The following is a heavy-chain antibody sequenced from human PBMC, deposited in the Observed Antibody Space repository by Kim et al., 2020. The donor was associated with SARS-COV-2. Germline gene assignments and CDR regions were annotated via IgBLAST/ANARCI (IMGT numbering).Heavy chain of an antibody. V-gene: IGHV4-59*02. CDR3: VRYLDYPQAYSWYFDL. Sequence: SETLSLTCTVSGASVTTYYWSWIRQPPGKGLEWVGYVHHSGSTHYNPSLKTRVTMSVDASKNQFSLRLSSVTAADTAVYYCVRYLDYPQAYSWYFDLWGRGTLVTVSS. J-gene: IGHJ2*01. CDR1: GASVTTYY. CDR2: VHHSGST. D-gene: IGHD3-16*01.